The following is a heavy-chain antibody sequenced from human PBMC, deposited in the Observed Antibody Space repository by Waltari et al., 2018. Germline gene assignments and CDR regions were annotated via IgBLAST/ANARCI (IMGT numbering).Heavy chain of an antibody. Sequence: QVQLVQSGAEVKKPGASVKVSCKASGYTFTGYYMHWVRQAPGQGLEWMGWINPNRGGTNYAQKFQGRVTMTRDTSISTAYMELSRLRSDDTAVYYCASVTRPIAVAGPDYWGQGTLVTVSS. CDR1: GYTFTGYY. V-gene: IGHV1-2*02. CDR3: ASVTRPIAVAGPDY. J-gene: IGHJ4*02. D-gene: IGHD6-19*01. CDR2: INPNRGGT.